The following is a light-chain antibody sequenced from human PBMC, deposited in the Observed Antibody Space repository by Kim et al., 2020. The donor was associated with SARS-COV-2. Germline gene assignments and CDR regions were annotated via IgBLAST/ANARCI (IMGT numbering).Light chain of an antibody. V-gene: IGLV1-47*01. CDR1: RSNIGSNY. J-gene: IGLJ3*02. CDR3: AAWDDSLSGWV. Sequence: GQRVTIAVSGSRSNIGSNYVYWYQQLPGTAPKLLIYRNNQRPSGVPDRFSGSKSGTSASLAISGLRSEDEADYYCAAWDDSLSGWVFGGGTQLTVL. CDR2: RNN.